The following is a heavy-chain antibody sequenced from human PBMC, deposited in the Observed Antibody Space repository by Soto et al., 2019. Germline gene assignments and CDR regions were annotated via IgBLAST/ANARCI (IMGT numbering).Heavy chain of an antibody. D-gene: IGHD6-25*01. Sequence: QLQLQESGPGLVKPSETLSLTCTVSRGSISSGTNYWAWIRQPPGKGLEWIANIYYSGSTSYNPSPKGRVTVSQDTSKNQLSLKLGSVTAADSAVYYCARREAGWYFDSWGQGTLVTVSS. J-gene: IGHJ4*02. CDR1: RGSISSGTNY. V-gene: IGHV4-39*01. CDR3: ARREAGWYFDS. CDR2: IYYSGST.